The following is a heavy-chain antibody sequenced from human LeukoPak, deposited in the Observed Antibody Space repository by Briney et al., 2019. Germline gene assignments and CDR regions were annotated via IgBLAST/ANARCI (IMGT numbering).Heavy chain of an antibody. V-gene: IGHV4-59*01. CDR3: ARRGYYDSSGYYFDY. CDR1: GGSISSYY. J-gene: IGHJ4*02. CDR2: IYYSGST. Sequence: SETLSLTCTVSGGSISSYYWSWIRQPPGKGLEWIGYIYYSGSTNYNPSLKSRVTISVVTSKNQFSLKLSSVTAADTAVYYCARRGYYDSSGYYFDYWGQGTLVTVSS. D-gene: IGHD3-22*01.